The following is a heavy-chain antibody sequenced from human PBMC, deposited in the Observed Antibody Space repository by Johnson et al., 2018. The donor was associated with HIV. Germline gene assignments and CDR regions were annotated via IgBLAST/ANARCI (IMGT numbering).Heavy chain of an antibody. CDR2: ISWDGNST. D-gene: IGHD6-19*01. CDR1: GFTFADYA. CDR3: AKDMGYSSFGYGFDI. J-gene: IGHJ3*02. Sequence: PGGSLRLSCAVSGFTFADYAMHWVRQAPGKGLEWVSLISWDGNSTYYADSVKGRFTISRENSENSLYLQLNSLRAEDTALYYCAKDMGYSSFGYGFDIWGQGTMVTVSS. V-gene: IGHV3-43D*03.